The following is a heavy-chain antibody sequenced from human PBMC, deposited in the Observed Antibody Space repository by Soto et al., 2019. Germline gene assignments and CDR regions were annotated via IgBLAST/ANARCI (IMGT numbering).Heavy chain of an antibody. CDR1: GFSLIPYW. Sequence: PWGSLRLSCAASGFSLIPYWIHWVRQVPGRGLEWVARLSSDGFGTAYADSVKGRFFISRDIARNTLSLQMNSLRADDTAVYYCARDLGGPDYWGRGTSVTVSS. CDR2: LSSDGFGT. CDR3: ARDLGGPDY. J-gene: IGHJ4*02. V-gene: IGHV3-74*03. D-gene: IGHD3-16*01.